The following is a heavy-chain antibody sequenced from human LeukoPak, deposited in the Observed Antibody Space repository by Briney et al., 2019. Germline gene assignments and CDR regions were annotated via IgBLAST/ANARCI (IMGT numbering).Heavy chain of an antibody. CDR2: IRSKANSYAT. CDR3: TRPGIAAACDY. Sequence: GGSLRLSCAASGFTFSGSAMHWVRQASGKGLEWVGRIRSKANSYATAYAASVKGRFTISRDDSKNTAYLQMNSLKTEDTAVYYCTRPGIAAACDYWGQGTLVTVSS. CDR1: GFTFSGSA. J-gene: IGHJ4*02. V-gene: IGHV3-73*01. D-gene: IGHD6-13*01.